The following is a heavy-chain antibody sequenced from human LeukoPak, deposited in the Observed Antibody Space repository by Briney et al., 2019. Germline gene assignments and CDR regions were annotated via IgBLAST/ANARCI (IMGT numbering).Heavy chain of an antibody. Sequence: GESLKISCKGSGYSFTSYWIGWVRQMPGKGLEWMGIIYPGDSDTRYSPSFQGQVTISADKSISTAYLQWSSLKASDSAMYYCARRGASGSYYVGWFDPWGQGTLVTVSS. J-gene: IGHJ5*02. CDR2: IYPGDSDT. V-gene: IGHV5-51*01. CDR1: GYSFTSYW. D-gene: IGHD1-26*01. CDR3: ARRGASGSYYVGWFDP.